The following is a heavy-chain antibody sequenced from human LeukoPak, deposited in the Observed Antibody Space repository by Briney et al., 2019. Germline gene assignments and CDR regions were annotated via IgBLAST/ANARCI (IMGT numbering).Heavy chain of an antibody. CDR1: GDSVSSNSAA. V-gene: IGHV6-1*01. CDR2: TYYRSKWYN. D-gene: IGHD1-26*01. Sequence: SQTLSLTCAISGDSVSSNSAAWNWIRQSPSRGLEWLGRTYYRSKWYNDYAVSVKSRITINPDTSKNQFSLQLNSVTPEDTAVYYCASERYQGSYPYNWFDPWGQGTLVTVSS. J-gene: IGHJ5*02. CDR3: ASERYQGSYPYNWFDP.